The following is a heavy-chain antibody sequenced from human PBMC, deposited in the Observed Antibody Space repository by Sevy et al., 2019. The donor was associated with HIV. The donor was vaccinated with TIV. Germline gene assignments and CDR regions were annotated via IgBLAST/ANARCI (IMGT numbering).Heavy chain of an antibody. D-gene: IGHD3-3*01. CDR2: ISRGSGFI. V-gene: IGHV3-21*01. Sequence: GGSLRLSCATSGFTFSTYNMNWVRQAPGKGLEWVSSISRGSGFIFYADSVKGRFTISRDNAKNSLDLQMNSLRAEDAAVYYCAREKTILEGRYGMDVWGQGTTVTVSS. CDR3: AREKTILEGRYGMDV. J-gene: IGHJ6*02. CDR1: GFTFSTYN.